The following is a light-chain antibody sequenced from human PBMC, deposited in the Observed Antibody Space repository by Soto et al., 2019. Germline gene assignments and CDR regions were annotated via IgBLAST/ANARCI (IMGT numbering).Light chain of an antibody. J-gene: IGLJ3*02. CDR2: DVN. Sequence: QSVLTQPRSVSGSPGQSVTISCTGTNSDVGGYNYVSWYQQYPGKAPKLMIYDVNKRPSGVPDRFSGSKSGNTASLTISGLQADDEADYYCCSYRGTYTWVFGGGTKVTVL. CDR3: CSYRGTYTWV. CDR1: NSDVGGYNY. V-gene: IGLV2-11*01.